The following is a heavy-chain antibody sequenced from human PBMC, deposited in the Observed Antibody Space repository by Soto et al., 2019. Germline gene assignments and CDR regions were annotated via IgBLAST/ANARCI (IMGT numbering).Heavy chain of an antibody. CDR3: ARGHGAIRCALDV. CDR2: IIAYSVDT. J-gene: IGHJ6*02. CDR1: GYRFETYA. V-gene: IGHV1-18*01. Sequence: QVQLVQSGAEVKKPGASVTVSCKASGYRFETYAMTWVRQAPGQGLEWMGWIIAYSVDTYSAQKFQDRLTMTKDTSTGTAYMELRSLTSDDTAVYYCARGHGAIRCALDVWGQGTTGTVSS. D-gene: IGHD1-26*01.